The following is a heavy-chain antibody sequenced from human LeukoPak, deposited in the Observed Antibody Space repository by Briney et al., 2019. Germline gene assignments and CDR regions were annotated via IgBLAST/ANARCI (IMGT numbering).Heavy chain of an antibody. Sequence: GGSLRLSCAGSGFTFSSNPLSWVRQAPGKGLEWVSAINPSGGNTYYADSVKGRFTISRDNSKNTLYLQMNSLRAEDTAVYYCAKAHDYGDYTDFDYWGQGTLVTVSS. V-gene: IGHV3-23*01. CDR1: GFTFSSNP. J-gene: IGHJ4*02. CDR3: AKAHDYGDYTDFDY. D-gene: IGHD4-17*01. CDR2: INPSGGNT.